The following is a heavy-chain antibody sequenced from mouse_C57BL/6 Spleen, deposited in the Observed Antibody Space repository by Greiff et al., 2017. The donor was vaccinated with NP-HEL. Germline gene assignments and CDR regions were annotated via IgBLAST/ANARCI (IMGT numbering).Heavy chain of an antibody. CDR1: GYAFSSSW. D-gene: IGHD1-1*01. CDR2: IYPGDGDT. CDR3: ARTDYYGTSYAMDY. J-gene: IGHJ4*01. Sequence: QVQLQQSGPELVKPGASVQISCKASGYAFSSSWMNWVKQRPGKGLEWIGRIYPGDGDTNYNGKFKGKATLTADKSSSTAYMQLSSLTSEDSAVYFCARTDYYGTSYAMDYWGQGTSVTVSS. V-gene: IGHV1-82*01.